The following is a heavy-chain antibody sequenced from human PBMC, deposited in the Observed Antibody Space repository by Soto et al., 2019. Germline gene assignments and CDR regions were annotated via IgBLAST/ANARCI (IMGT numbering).Heavy chain of an antibody. CDR3: AKVSIAARPPYYYYYYGMDV. CDR1: GFTFSSYG. J-gene: IGHJ6*02. Sequence: GGSLRLSCAASGFTFSSYGMHWVRQAPGKGLEWVAVISYDGSNKYYADSVKGRFTISRDNSKNTLYLQMNSLRAEDTAVYYCAKVSIAARPPYYYYYYGMDVWGQGTTVTVSS. D-gene: IGHD6-25*01. V-gene: IGHV3-30*18. CDR2: ISYDGSNK.